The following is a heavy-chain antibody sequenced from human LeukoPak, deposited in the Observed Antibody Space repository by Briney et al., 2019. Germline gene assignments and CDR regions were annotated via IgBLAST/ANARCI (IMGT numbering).Heavy chain of an antibody. CDR2: ISSRGSTI. CDR1: GFTFSDYY. CDR3: ARYLWDYDSANYFDY. V-gene: IGHV3-11*01. J-gene: IGHJ4*02. D-gene: IGHD3-22*01. Sequence: GGSLRLSCAASGFTFSDYYMSWIRQAPGKGLEWVSYISSRGSTIYYADSVKGRFTISRDNAKNSLYLQMNSLRAEDTAVYYCARYLWDYDSANYFDYWGQGTLVTVSS.